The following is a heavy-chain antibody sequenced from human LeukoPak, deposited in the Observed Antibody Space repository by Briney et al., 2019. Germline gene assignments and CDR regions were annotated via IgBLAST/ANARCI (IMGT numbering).Heavy chain of an antibody. CDR1: GFTFSSYG. J-gene: IGHJ4*02. CDR3: ARGPMVVAATGDRFDY. V-gene: IGHV3-7*01. D-gene: IGHD2-15*01. CDR2: IKQDGSEK. Sequence: GGSLRLSCAASGFTFSSYGMSWVRQAPGKGLEWVANIKQDGSEKHYVDSVKGRFTISRDNAKNSLYLQMNSLRAEDTAVYYCARGPMVVAATGDRFDYWGQGTLVTVSS.